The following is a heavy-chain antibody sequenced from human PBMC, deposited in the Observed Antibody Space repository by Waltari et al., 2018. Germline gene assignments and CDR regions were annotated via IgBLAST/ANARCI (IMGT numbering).Heavy chain of an antibody. V-gene: IGHV3-48*04. J-gene: IGHJ6*03. Sequence: QLVESGGGLVQPGGSLRLSCAASGFTFSSYNMNWVRQAPGKGLEWVASISSSGSPIYYPVSVKGRFTITRDNAKNSLYLQMNSLRAEDTAVYYCAKNYMDVWGKGTTAIVSS. CDR2: ISSSGSPI. CDR1: GFTFSSYN. CDR3: AKNYMDV.